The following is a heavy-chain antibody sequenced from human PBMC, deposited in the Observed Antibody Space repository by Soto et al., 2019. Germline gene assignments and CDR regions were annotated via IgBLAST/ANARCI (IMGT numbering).Heavy chain of an antibody. V-gene: IGHV3-9*01. CDR3: AKDTIDYGMDV. J-gene: IGHJ6*02. CDR1: GFTFDDYA. CDR2: ISWNSGSI. Sequence: EVQLVESGGGLVQPGRSLRLSCAASGFTFDDYAMHWVRQAPGKGLEWVSGISWNSGSIGYADSVKGRFIISRDNAKNSLYLQMNSLRAEDTALYYCAKDTIDYGMDVWGQGTTVTVSS.